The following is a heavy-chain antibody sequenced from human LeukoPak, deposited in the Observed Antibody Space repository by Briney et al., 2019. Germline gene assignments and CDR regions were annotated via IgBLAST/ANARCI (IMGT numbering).Heavy chain of an antibody. V-gene: IGHV4-30-4*08. Sequence: SETLSLTCTVSGGSISSGGYYWSWIRQPPGKGLEWIGYIYYSGSTYYNPSLKSRVTISVDTSKNQFSLKLSSVTAADTAVYYCARVEGIVVVVAATPRNWFDPWGQGTLVTVSS. CDR1: GGSISSGGYY. CDR2: IYYSGST. J-gene: IGHJ5*02. CDR3: ARVEGIVVVVAATPRNWFDP. D-gene: IGHD2-15*01.